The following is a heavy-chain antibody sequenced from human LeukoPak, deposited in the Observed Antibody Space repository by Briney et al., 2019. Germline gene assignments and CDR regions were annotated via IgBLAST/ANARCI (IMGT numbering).Heavy chain of an antibody. CDR1: GFTFSNYA. V-gene: IGHV3-23*01. CDR2: LSGSGGDT. J-gene: IGHJ4*02. D-gene: IGHD6-19*01. Sequence: HTGGSLRLSCAASGFTFSNYAMSWVRQAPGKGLEWFSGLSGSGGDTYYADSVKGRFTISRDNSNNTLYLQMNSLRAEDTALYYCAKSRSHSSAWYGSDFDYWGQGTLGTVSS. CDR3: AKSRSHSSAWYGSDFDY.